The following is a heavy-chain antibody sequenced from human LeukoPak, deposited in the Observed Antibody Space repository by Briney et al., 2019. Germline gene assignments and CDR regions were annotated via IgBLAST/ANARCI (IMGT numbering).Heavy chain of an antibody. CDR3: ARGATGIVVVPAASNPYYYYMDV. V-gene: IGHV1-2*02. CDR1: RYTFTGYY. CDR2: INPNSGGT. J-gene: IGHJ6*03. D-gene: IGHD2-2*01. Sequence: ASVKVSCKASRYTFTGYYMHWVRQAPGQGLEWMAWINPNSGGTNYAQKFQGRVTMTRDTSISTAYMELSRLRSDDTAVYYCARGATGIVVVPAASNPYYYYMDVWGKGTTVTISS.